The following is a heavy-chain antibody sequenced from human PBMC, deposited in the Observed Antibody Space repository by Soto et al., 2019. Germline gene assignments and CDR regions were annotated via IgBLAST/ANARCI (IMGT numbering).Heavy chain of an antibody. J-gene: IGHJ5*02. CDR2: MNPNSGNT. CDR1: GYTFTSYD. CDR3: ARGRYSSGWFRVGWFDP. V-gene: IGHV1-8*01. Sequence: ASVKVSCKASGYTFTSYDINWVRQATGQGLEWMGWMNPNSGNTGYAQKFQGRVTISVDTSKNQFSLKLSSVTAADTAVYYCARGRYSSGWFRVGWFDPWGQGTLVTVSS. D-gene: IGHD6-19*01.